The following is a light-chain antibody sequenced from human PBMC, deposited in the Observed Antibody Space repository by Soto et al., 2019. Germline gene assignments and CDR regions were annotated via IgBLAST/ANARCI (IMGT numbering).Light chain of an antibody. V-gene: IGLV1-44*01. Sequence: QSVLTQPPSASGTPGQSVTISCSGSSSNIGSNTVNWYQQLPGTAPKLLIYTNDQRPSGVPDRFSGSRSGTSASLAISGLQSEDEADYHCSSWADNLDYVVFGAGTKVTVL. J-gene: IGLJ1*01. CDR3: SSWADNLDYVV. CDR2: TND. CDR1: SSNIGSNT.